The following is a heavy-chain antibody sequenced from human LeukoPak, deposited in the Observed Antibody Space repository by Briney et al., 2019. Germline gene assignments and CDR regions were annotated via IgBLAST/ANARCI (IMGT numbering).Heavy chain of an antibody. J-gene: IGHJ4*02. V-gene: IGHV3-30*02. CDR1: GFSFSPSG. CDR2: IRYDGSTD. CDR3: VRDGAHWDLDY. Sequence: GGSLRLSCATSGFSFSPSGMYWIRQAPGKGLEWVAFIRYDGSTDYHADSVKGRFTISRDNSKNTVHLQLNSLRTEDTAMYYCVRDGAHWDLDYWGQGTLVTVSS. D-gene: IGHD7-27*01.